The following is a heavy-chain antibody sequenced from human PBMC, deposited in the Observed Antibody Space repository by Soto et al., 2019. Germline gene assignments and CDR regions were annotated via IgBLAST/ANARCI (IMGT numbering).Heavy chain of an antibody. V-gene: IGHV1-45*02. J-gene: IGHJ6*02. CDR3: ASSTASGGVDV. Sequence: QMLLVQSGAEVKKTGSSVKVSCMASGYTFTSRYLHWVRQAPGQALEWMGWNKPLNGDTNYAQKFQDRVTITSDRSMNTAFMELSSLRSDDTAMYYCASSTASGGVDVWGQGTTVTVSS. CDR2: NKPLNGDT. D-gene: IGHD2-2*01. CDR1: GYTFTSRY.